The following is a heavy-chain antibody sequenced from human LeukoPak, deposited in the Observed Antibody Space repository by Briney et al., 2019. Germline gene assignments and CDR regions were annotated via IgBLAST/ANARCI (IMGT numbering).Heavy chain of an antibody. V-gene: IGHV3-23*01. D-gene: IGHD1-14*01. CDR2: ISGSGGST. Sequence: GGSLRLSCAASGFTFSSYAMSWVRQAPGKGLEWVSAISGSGGSTYYADSVKGRFTISRDNSKNTLYLQMNSLRAEDTAVYYCAKVFLQLWGTFRAEYFQHWGQGTLVTVSS. J-gene: IGHJ1*01. CDR1: GFTFSSYA. CDR3: AKVFLQLWGTFRAEYFQH.